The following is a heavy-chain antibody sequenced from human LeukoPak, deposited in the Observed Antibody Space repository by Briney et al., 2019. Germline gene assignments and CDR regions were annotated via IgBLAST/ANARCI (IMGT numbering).Heavy chain of an antibody. CDR2: IYYSGST. V-gene: IGHV4-39*01. J-gene: IGHJ4*02. CDR3: ARRYYYISGYYQICYLDW. Sequence: SETLSLTCTVSGGSISSSSYYWGWIRQPPGKGLEWIGSIYYSGSTYYNPSLKSRLTISVDTSKNQFSLNLSSVTAADTAVYYFARRYYYISGYYQICYLDWRGQGTLGTVS. CDR1: GGSISSSSYY. D-gene: IGHD3-22*01.